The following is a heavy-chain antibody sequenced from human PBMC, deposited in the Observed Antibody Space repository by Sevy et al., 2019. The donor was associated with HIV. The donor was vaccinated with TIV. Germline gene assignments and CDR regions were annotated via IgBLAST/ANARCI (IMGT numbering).Heavy chain of an antibody. CDR1: GYSFTSYW. D-gene: IGHD1-26*01. J-gene: IGHJ3*02. Sequence: GESLKISCKGSGYSFTSYWIGWVRQMPGKGLVWMGVIYPDDSDTRYSPSFQGQVTIPADKSISTAYLQWSSLKASDTAVYYCARFNPGRVAAFDIWDQWTMVTVSS. V-gene: IGHV5-51*01. CDR3: ARFNPGRVAAFDI. CDR2: IYPDDSDT.